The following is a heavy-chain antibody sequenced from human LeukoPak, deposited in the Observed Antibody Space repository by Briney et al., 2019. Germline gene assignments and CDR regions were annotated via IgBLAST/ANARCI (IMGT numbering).Heavy chain of an antibody. J-gene: IGHJ4*02. CDR1: GGSFSGYY. V-gene: IGHV4-34*01. D-gene: IGHD3-16*01. CDR2: INHSGST. CDR3: ARGRGDYVWGSYSYYFDY. Sequence: PSETLSLTCAVYGGSFSGYYWSWIRQPPGKGLEWIGEINHSGSTNYNPSLKSRVTISVDTSENQFSLKLSSVTAAGTAVYYCARGRGDYVWGSYSYYFDYWGQGTLVTVSS.